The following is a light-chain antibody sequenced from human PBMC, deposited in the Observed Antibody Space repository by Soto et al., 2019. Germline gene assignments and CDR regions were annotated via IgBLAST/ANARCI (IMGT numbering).Light chain of an antibody. CDR3: SSYTSTSTYV. J-gene: IGLJ1*01. V-gene: IGLV2-14*01. CDR1: SSDVGGYNY. Sequence: QSALNPPASVSGCPGQSITISCTGNSSDVGGYNYVSWYQQYPGKAPKLMIYHVSNRPSGVSNRFSGSKSGNSASLTISVLQAEDEADYYCSSYTSTSTYVFGTGTKVTVL. CDR2: HVS.